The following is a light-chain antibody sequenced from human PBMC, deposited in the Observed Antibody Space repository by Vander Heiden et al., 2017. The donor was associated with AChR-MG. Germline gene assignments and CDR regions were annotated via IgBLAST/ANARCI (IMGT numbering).Light chain of an antibody. CDR1: SSDVGAYNY. J-gene: IGLJ1*01. V-gene: IGLV2-14*01. CDR3: SSYTSSSTVV. CDR2: DVS. Sequence: QSALTQPASVSGSPGQSITISCTGTSSDVGAYNYVSWYQQHPGKVPKLMIFDVSDRPSGVSNRFSGSKSGNTASLTISGLQAEDEADYYCSSYTSSSTVVFGTGTKV.